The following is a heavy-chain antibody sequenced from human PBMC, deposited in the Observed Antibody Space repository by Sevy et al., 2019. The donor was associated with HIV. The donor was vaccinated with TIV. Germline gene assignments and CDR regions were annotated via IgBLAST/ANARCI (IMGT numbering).Heavy chain of an antibody. CDR2: INAGNGNT. CDR1: GYTFTSYA. CDR3: ARDLRYSSGWYVY. V-gene: IGHV1-3*01. D-gene: IGHD6-19*01. Sequence: ASVKVSCKASGYTFTSYAMHWVRQAPGQRLEWMGWINAGNGNTKYSQKFQGRVTITRDTSASTAYMELSSLRSEDTAGYYCARDLRYSSGWYVYWGQGTLVTVSS. J-gene: IGHJ4*02.